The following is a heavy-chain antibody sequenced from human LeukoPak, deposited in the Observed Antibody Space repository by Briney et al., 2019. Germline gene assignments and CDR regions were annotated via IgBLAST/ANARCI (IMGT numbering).Heavy chain of an antibody. V-gene: IGHV3-74*01. CDR2: INSDGSST. Sequence: GGSLRLSCAASGFTFSSYWMHWVRQAPGKGLVWVSRINSDGSSTSYADSVKGRFTISRDNAKNTLYLQMNSLRAEDTAVYYCAGGYSSGWAFDYWGQGTLVTVSS. CDR3: AGGYSSGWAFDY. CDR1: GFTFSSYW. J-gene: IGHJ4*02. D-gene: IGHD6-19*01.